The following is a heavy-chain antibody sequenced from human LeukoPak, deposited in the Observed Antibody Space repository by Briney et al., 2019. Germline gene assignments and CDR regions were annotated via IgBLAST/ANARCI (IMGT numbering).Heavy chain of an antibody. CDR3: ARGTVVVPAVDRYGMNDY. CDR1: GGSFSGYY. D-gene: IGHD2-2*01. CDR2: INHSGST. V-gene: IGHV4-34*01. Sequence: SETLPLTCAVYGGSFSGYYWSWIRQPPGKGLEWIGEINHSGSTNYNPSLKSRVTISVDTSKNQFSLKLSSVTAADTAVYYCARGTVVVPAVDRYGMNDYWGQGTLVTVSS. J-gene: IGHJ4*02.